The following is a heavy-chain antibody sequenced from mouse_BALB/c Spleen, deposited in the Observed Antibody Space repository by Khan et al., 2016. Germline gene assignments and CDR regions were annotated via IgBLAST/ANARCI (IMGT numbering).Heavy chain of an antibody. J-gene: IGHJ3*01. Sequence: QVQLKESVPGLVAPSQSLSITCTASGFSLTGYGVNWVRQPPGKGREGLGKIWADGRADYNSALKPRVNISKDNSKSQDILKMDSLQADDTANYDCSSDYDGSAYWGQGTQVSVSA. CDR1: GFSLTGYG. CDR3: SSDYDGSAY. D-gene: IGHD2-12*01. V-gene: IGHV2-6-7*01. CDR2: IWADGRA.